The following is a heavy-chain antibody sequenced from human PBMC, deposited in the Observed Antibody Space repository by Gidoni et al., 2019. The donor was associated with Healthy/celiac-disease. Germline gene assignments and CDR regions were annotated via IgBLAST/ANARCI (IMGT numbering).Heavy chain of an antibody. CDR3: AKGDSSGYYYVYYYYGMDV. CDR2: ISWNSGSI. Sequence: EVQLVESGGGLVQPGRSLRLSCAASGFTFAAYAMHWVRQAPGKGLEWVSGISWNSGSIGYADSVKGRFTISRDNAKNSLYLQMNSLRAEDTALYYCAKGDSSGYYYVYYYYGMDVWGQGTTVTVSS. CDR1: GFTFAAYA. J-gene: IGHJ6*02. V-gene: IGHV3-9*01. D-gene: IGHD3-22*01.